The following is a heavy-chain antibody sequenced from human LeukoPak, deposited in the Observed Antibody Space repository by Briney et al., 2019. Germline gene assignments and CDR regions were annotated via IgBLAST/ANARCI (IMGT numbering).Heavy chain of an antibody. V-gene: IGHV3-21*01. J-gene: IGHJ4*02. CDR1: GFTFSSYS. D-gene: IGHD5-18*01. CDR3: AREGYSYGVDY. Sequence: KPGGSLRLSCAASGFTFSSYSMNWVRQAPEKGLEWVSSISSSSSYIYYAHSVKGRFTISRDNAKNSLYLQMNSLRAEDTAVYYCAREGYSYGVDYWGQGTLVTVSS. CDR2: ISSSSSYI.